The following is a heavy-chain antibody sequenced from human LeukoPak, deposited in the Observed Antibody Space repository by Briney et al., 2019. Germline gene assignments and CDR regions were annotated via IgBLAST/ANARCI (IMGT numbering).Heavy chain of an antibody. Sequence: GGSLRLSCAASGFTFSSYSMNWVRQAPGKGLEWVSSITSSSSYIYYADSVKGRFTISRDNAKNSLYLQMNSLRAEDTAVYYCASLTPGWFGKWPFAAFDIWGQGTMVTVSS. CDR3: ASLTPGWFGKWPFAAFDI. J-gene: IGHJ3*02. D-gene: IGHD3-10*01. CDR2: ITSSSSYI. V-gene: IGHV3-21*01. CDR1: GFTFSSYS.